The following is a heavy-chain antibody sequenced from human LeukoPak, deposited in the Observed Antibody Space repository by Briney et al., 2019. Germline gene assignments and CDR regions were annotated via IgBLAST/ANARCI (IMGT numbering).Heavy chain of an antibody. CDR2: IRYDGTSQ. J-gene: IGHJ4*02. CDR3: AKGYDYFFDY. V-gene: IGHV3-30*02. CDR1: GFTFSSYG. Sequence: GGSLRLSCGASGFTFSSYGMHWVRQAPGKGLEWVAFIRYDGTSQYYADSVRGRFTFSRDNSKNTLHLQMNSLRAEDTAVYYCAKGYDYFFDYWGQGTLVTVSS. D-gene: IGHD2-2*01.